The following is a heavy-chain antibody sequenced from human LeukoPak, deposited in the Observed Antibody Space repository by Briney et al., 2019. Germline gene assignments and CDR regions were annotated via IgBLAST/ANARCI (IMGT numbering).Heavy chain of an antibody. CDR1: GFTFSSYG. CDR2: ISSSGSTI. D-gene: IGHD3-9*01. Sequence: PGGSLRLSCAASGFTFSSYGMSWIRQAPGKGLEWVSYISSSGSTIYYADSVKGRFTISRDNAKNSLYLQMNSLRAEDTAVYYCARAYYDILTGLDAFDIWGQGTMVTVSS. J-gene: IGHJ3*02. CDR3: ARAYYDILTGLDAFDI. V-gene: IGHV3-11*01.